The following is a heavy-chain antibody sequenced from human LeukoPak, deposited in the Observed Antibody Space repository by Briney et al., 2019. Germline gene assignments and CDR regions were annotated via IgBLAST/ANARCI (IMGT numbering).Heavy chain of an antibody. D-gene: IGHD5-12*01. CDR2: IKSKIDGGTT. CDR1: GFTFSNAW. J-gene: IGHJ4*02. Sequence: GGSLRLSCAASGFTFSNAWMSWVRQSPGKGLEWVGRIKSKIDGGTTEIPAPVKGRFTISRDDPKDTLYLQMKSLRSEDTAVYYCTTDKRNGYDWGFDFWGQGTLVTVSS. V-gene: IGHV3-15*01. CDR3: TTDKRNGYDWGFDF.